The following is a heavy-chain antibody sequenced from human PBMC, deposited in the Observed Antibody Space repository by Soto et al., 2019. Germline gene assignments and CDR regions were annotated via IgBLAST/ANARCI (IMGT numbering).Heavy chain of an antibody. CDR2: INQDGSEK. Sequence: GGSLRLSCAASGFIFRSYWMSWVRQAPGKGLEWVANINQDGSEKYYVDSVRGRFIISRDNAENSLYLQMNSLRAEDTTLYYCARDGVAAGLYLDNWGQGTLVTVYS. V-gene: IGHV3-7*01. J-gene: IGHJ4*02. CDR3: ARDGVAAGLYLDN. CDR1: GFIFRSYW. D-gene: IGHD2-15*01.